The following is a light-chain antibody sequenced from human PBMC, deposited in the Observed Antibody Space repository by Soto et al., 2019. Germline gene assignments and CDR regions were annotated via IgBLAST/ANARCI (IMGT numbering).Light chain of an antibody. CDR3: AAWDDSVNGWV. Sequence: QSVLTQPPSASGTPGQRVTISCSGSSSNIGSNTVNWYHQLPGTAPKLLIYSHNQRPSGVPDRFCGSKSGTSASLAISGLQSEDEADYYCAAWDDSVNGWVFGGGTKLTVL. CDR1: SSNIGSNT. CDR2: SHN. J-gene: IGLJ3*02. V-gene: IGLV1-44*01.